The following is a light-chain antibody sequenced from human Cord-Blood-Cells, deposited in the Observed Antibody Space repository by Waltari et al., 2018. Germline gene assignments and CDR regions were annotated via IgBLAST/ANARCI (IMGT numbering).Light chain of an antibody. CDR3: SSYTSSSTNWV. J-gene: IGLJ3*02. V-gene: IGLV2-14*01. Sequence: QSALTQPASVSGSPGQSITISCTGTSSDVGGYNYVSWYQQHPGKAPKLMIYEVSNRPSGVSKRVSDSKSGNAASLTTSGLQAEDEADYYCSSYTSSSTNWVFGGGTKLTVL. CDR1: SSDVGGYNY. CDR2: EVS.